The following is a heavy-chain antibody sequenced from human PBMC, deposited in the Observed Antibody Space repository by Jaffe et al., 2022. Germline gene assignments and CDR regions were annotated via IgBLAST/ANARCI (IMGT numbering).Heavy chain of an antibody. D-gene: IGHD3-10*01. CDR1: GFTFSSYG. Sequence: QVQLVESGGGVVQPGGSLRLSCAASGFTFSSYGMHWVRQAPGKGLEWVAFIRYDGSNKYYADSVKGRFTISRDNSKNTLYLQMNSLRAEDTAVYYCAKDYVRLYYYGSGSYYNYMDVWGKGTTVTVSS. CDR2: IRYDGSNK. CDR3: AKDYVRLYYYGSGSYYNYMDV. V-gene: IGHV3-30*02. J-gene: IGHJ6*03.